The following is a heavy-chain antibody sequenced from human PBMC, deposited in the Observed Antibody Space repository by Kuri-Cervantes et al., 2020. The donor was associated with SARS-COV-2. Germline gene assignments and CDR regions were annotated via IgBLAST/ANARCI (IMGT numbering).Heavy chain of an antibody. V-gene: IGHV3-21*01. CDR1: GFTFSSYS. Sequence: GESLKISCAASGFTFSSYSMNWVRQAPGKGLEWVSSISRSSSYIYYADSVKGRFTISIDNAKNSLYLQMNSLRAEDTAVYYCTTHLEPTDYGDLGAFDIWGQGTMVTVSS. J-gene: IGHJ3*02. D-gene: IGHD4-17*01. CDR3: TTHLEPTDYGDLGAFDI. CDR2: ISRSSSYI.